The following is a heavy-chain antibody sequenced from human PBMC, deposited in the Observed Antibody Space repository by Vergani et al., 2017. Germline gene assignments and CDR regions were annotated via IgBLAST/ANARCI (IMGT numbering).Heavy chain of an antibody. CDR3: ARDYDSSGFLDY. CDR2: IDWDDDK. V-gene: IGHV2-70*15. D-gene: IGHD3-22*01. J-gene: IGHJ4*02. CDR1: GFSLSTSGLC. Sequence: QVTLRESGPALVKPTQTLTLTCTFSGFSLSTSGLCVSWIRQPPGKDLEWLERIDWDDDKYYSTSLKTRLTIAKDTSKNQVVLTMTNMDPVDTATYYCARDYDSSGFLDYWGQGTLVTVSS.